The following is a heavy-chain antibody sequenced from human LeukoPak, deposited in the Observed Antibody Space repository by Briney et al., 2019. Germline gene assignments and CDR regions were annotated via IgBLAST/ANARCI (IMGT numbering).Heavy chain of an antibody. CDR1: GFSFSGYW. CDR3: ARDNWGFDI. Sequence: GGSLRLSCAGSGFSFSGYWINWVRQAPGRGLEWVASINLDGSEKYYVDSAKGRFTISRDNAKNSLYLQMNSLRAEDTAVYYCARDNWGFDIWGQGTMVTVSS. D-gene: IGHD7-27*01. CDR2: INLDGSEK. V-gene: IGHV3-7*04. J-gene: IGHJ3*02.